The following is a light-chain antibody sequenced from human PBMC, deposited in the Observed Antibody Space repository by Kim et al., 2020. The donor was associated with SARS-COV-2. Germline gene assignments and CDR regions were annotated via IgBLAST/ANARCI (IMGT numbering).Light chain of an antibody. CDR3: QAWDSSPMV. Sequence: VSPGQTASITCSGDKLGDKYACWYQQKPGQSPVLVIYQDSKRPSGIPERFSGSNSGNTATLTISGTQAMDEADYYCQAWDSSPMVFGGGTQLTVL. V-gene: IGLV3-1*01. J-gene: IGLJ2*01. CDR2: QDS. CDR1: KLGDKY.